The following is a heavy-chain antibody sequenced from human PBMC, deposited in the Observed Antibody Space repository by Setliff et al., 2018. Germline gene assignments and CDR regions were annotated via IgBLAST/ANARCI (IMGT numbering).Heavy chain of an antibody. CDR3: ASSKGIVGATSDY. J-gene: IGHJ4*02. CDR2: FSSRNDYI. D-gene: IGHD1-26*01. Sequence: PGGSLRLSCEASGFSFSNYAMNWVRQAPGKGLEWVASFSSRNDYIYHADSVKGRFTISRDNAKNSLYLQMNSLRAEDTAVYYCASSKGIVGATSDYWGQGTLVTVSS. V-gene: IGHV3-21*01. CDR1: GFSFSNYA.